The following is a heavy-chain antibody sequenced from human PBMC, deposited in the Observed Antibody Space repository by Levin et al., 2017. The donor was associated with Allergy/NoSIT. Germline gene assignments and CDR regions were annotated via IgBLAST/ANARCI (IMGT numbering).Heavy chain of an antibody. CDR2: IYHSGCT. D-gene: IGHD5-12*01. V-gene: IGHV4-38-2*01. J-gene: IGHJ5*02. CDR1: GYSIRSGYY. Sequence: SQTLSLTCAVSGYSIRSGYYWGWIRQPPGRGLEWIGSIYHSGCTYYNPSMKSRVTISVDTPKNQFSLKLSSVAAAETAWDYGARVIIPRVATIRRVNWFDTWGKGNLV. CDR3: ARVIIPRVATIRRVNWFDT.